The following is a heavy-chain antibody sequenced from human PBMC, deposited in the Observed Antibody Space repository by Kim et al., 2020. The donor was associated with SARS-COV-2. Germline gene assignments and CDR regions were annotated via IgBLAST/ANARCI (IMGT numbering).Heavy chain of an antibody. CDR2: IWYDGSNK. V-gene: IGHV3-33*01. D-gene: IGHD3-10*01. J-gene: IGHJ4*02. CDR3: VPSMVLFDY. CDR1: GFTFSSYA. Sequence: GSLRLSCAASGFTFSSYAMHWVRQAPGKGLEWVAVIWYDGSNKYYADSVKGRFTISRDNSKNTLYLQMNSLRAEDTAVYYCVPSMVLFDYWGQGTLVTVSS.